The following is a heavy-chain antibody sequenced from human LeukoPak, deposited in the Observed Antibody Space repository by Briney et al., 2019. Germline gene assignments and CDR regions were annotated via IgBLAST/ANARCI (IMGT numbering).Heavy chain of an antibody. CDR1: GGSISSGGYY. Sequence: SETLSLTCTVSGGSISSGGYYWSWIRQHPGKGLEWIGYIYYSGSTYYNPSLKSRVTISVDTSKSQFSLKLSSVTAADTAVYSWARGRGGYHPRTVYLEYGGKETLVPVPS. V-gene: IGHV4-31*03. J-gene: IGHJ4*02. CDR3: ARGRGGYHPRTVYLEY. CDR2: IYYSGST. D-gene: IGHD5-12*01.